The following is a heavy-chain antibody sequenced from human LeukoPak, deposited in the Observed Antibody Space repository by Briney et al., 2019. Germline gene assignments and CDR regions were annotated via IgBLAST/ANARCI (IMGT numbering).Heavy chain of an antibody. D-gene: IGHD1-26*01. Sequence: PGGSLRLSCAASGFTFGPYWMHWVRQAPGKGLVWVSHINSGGSSTSYADSVKGRFTIPRDNAKNTLFLQMHSLRADDTAVYYCARSFGGTYYFDYWGQGTLVTVSS. CDR1: GFTFGPYW. J-gene: IGHJ4*02. CDR3: ARSFGGTYYFDY. V-gene: IGHV3-74*01. CDR2: INSGGSST.